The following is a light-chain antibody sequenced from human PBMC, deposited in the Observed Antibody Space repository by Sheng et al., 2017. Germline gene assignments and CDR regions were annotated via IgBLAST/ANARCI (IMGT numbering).Light chain of an antibody. J-gene: IGKJ1*01. Sequence: EIVVTQSPDTLSLSPGERATLSCRASQSVGTYLAWYQQKPGQAPRLLIYDASNRATGIPARFSGSGSGTDFTLTITRLEPEDFAVYYCQQYGSSPETFGQGTKVEIK. CDR1: QSVGTY. CDR3: QQYGSSPET. CDR2: DAS. V-gene: IGKV3-20*01.